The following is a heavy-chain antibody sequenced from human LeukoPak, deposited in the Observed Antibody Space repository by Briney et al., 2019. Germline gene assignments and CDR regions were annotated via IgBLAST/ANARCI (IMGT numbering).Heavy chain of an antibody. J-gene: IGHJ4*02. CDR1: GFTFSGYY. CDR2: INSGSDII. Sequence: PGGSLRLSCAASGFTFSGYYMSWIRQAPGKGLEWVSHINSGSDIIYNADSVKGRFTISRDNAETSLYLQMNSLRADDTAVCFCARGEWFYDSWGQGTLVTVSS. V-gene: IGHV3-11*01. D-gene: IGHD2-8*01. CDR3: ARGEWFYDS.